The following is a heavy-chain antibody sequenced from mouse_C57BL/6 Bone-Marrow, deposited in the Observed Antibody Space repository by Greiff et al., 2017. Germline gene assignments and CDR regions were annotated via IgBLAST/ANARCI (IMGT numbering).Heavy chain of an antibody. D-gene: IGHD2-1*01. CDR2: IHPNSGST. CDR3: ARKGRRWYACFAY. J-gene: IGHJ3*01. CDR1: GYTFTSYW. Sequence: QVQLQQPGAELVKPGASVKLSCKASGYTFTSYWMHWVKQRPGQGLEWIGMIHPNSGSTNYNEKFKSKATLTVDKSSSTAYMQLSSLTSEDSAVYYCARKGRRWYACFAYWGQGTLVTVSA. V-gene: IGHV1-64*01.